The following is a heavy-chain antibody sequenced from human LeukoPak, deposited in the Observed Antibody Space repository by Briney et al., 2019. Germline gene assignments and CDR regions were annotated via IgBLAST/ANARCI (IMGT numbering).Heavy chain of an antibody. CDR3: ARMSGNVVVPAGTLGYYYYYGMDV. CDR2: IIPIFGTA. D-gene: IGHD2-2*01. CDR1: GGTFINYA. V-gene: IGHV1-69*06. J-gene: IGHJ6*04. Sequence: SVTVSYKASGGTFINYAISWVRQAPGPGLEWMGGIIPIFGTANYAQKFQGRVTINADKSTSTAYMELSSMRFEDTAVYYCARMSGNVVVPAGTLGYYYYYGMDVWGKGTTVTVSS.